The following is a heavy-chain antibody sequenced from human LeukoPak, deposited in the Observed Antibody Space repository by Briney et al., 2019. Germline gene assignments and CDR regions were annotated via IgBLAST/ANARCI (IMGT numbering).Heavy chain of an antibody. V-gene: IGHV4-59*01. Sequence: SETLSLTCTVSGRSISSYYWSWIRQPPGKGLEWIGYISYTGSTIYNPSLKSRVTITVDTSKNQFSLKLSSVTAADTALYYCAREIGPNDAFDMWGQGTMVTVSS. CDR3: AREIGPNDAFDM. J-gene: IGHJ3*02. CDR1: GRSISSYY. D-gene: IGHD2-21*01. CDR2: ISYTGST.